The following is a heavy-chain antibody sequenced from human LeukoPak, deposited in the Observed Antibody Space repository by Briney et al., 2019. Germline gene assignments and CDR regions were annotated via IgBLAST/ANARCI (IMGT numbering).Heavy chain of an antibody. Sequence: GGSLILSCAASGFTFDDYAMHWVRQAPGKGLEWVSGISWNSGSIGYADSVKGRFTISRDNAKNSLYLQMNSLRAEDTALYYCAKASPMITFGGVSHFDYWGQGTLVTVSS. CDR3: AKASPMITFGGVSHFDY. CDR1: GFTFDDYA. J-gene: IGHJ4*02. V-gene: IGHV3-9*01. D-gene: IGHD3-16*01. CDR2: ISWNSGSI.